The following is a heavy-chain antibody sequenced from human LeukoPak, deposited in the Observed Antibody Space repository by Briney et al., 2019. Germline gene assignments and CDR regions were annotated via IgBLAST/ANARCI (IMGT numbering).Heavy chain of an antibody. J-gene: IGHJ4*02. D-gene: IGHD2-15*01. CDR3: ARGGVGGRGVYFDF. V-gene: IGHV3-21*06. CDR1: GFTFSHYT. Sequence: GGALTLSCAASGFTFSHYTMNWGRQAPGKGLEGVSSVSSRSSDIYYADSVKGRFTISRDNAGSSLYLQMNSLRADDTAVYYCARGGVGGRGVYFDFWGQGTLTTVSS. CDR2: VSSRSSDI.